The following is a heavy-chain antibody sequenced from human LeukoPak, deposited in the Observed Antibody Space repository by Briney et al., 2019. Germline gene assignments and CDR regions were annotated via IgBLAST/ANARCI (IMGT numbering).Heavy chain of an antibody. CDR1: GDTFSSYA. D-gene: IGHD3-9*01. J-gene: IGHJ4*02. Sequence: SVKVSCKASGDTFSSYAISWVRQAPGQGLEWMGRIIPIIGSTNYAQKFQGRVTITADKSTSTAYMELSSLRSEDTAVYYCAIYASRDYDIVTGYQGGGRECFDFWGPGTLVNVSS. V-gene: IGHV1-69*04. CDR3: AIYASRDYDIVTGYQGGGRECFDF. CDR2: IIPIIGST.